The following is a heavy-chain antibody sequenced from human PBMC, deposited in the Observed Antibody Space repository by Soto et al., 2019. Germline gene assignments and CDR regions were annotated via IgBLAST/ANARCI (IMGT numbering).Heavy chain of an antibody. Sequence: GGSLRLSCAASGFTFSSYAMSWVRQAPGKGLEWVSAISGSGGSTYYADSVKGRFTISRDNSKNTLYLQMNSLRAEDTAVYYCAKDPSFTIFGVVNWFDPWGQGTLVTVSS. J-gene: IGHJ5*02. V-gene: IGHV3-23*01. D-gene: IGHD3-3*01. CDR1: GFTFSSYA. CDR3: AKDPSFTIFGVVNWFDP. CDR2: ISGSGGST.